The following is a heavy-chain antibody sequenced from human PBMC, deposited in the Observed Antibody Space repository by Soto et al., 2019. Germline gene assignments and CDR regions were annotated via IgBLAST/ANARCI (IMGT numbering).Heavy chain of an antibody. CDR3: ARQDSSVYYFDS. D-gene: IGHD6-19*01. CDR2: IYYSGST. CDR1: GGSISSGDYY. Sequence: QVQLQESGPGLVKPSQTLSLTCTVSGGSISSGDYYWSWIRQPPGKGLEWNGYIYYSGSTYYNPSLKSRVTISVNTSKNQFSLKLSSVTAADTAVYYCARQDSSVYYFDSWGQGTLVTVSS. J-gene: IGHJ4*02. V-gene: IGHV4-30-4*01.